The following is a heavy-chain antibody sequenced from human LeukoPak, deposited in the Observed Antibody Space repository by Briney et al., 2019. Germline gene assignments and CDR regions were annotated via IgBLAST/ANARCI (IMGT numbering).Heavy chain of an antibody. V-gene: IGHV4-59*01. J-gene: IGHJ3*02. CDR2: IYYSGST. D-gene: IGHD4-23*01. CDR1: GGSISSYY. Sequence: SETLSLTCTVSGGSISSYYWSWIRQPPGKGLEWIGYIYYSGSTNYNPSLKSRVTISVDTSKNQFSLKLSSVTAADTAVYYCARESPVGVATDPAVTPDKDAFDIWGQGTMVTVSS. CDR3: ARESPVGVATDPAVTPDKDAFDI.